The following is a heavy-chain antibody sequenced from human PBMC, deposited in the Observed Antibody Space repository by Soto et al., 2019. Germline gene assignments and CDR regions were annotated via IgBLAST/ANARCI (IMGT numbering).Heavy chain of an antibody. V-gene: IGHV3-30*03. CDR2: ISYDTSYE. Sequence: QVQLVESGGGVVQAGKSLRLSCAASGFTFRSYGMHWVRQAPGKGLEWVAVISYDTSYEYYADSVRGRFTISRDNSRNTLYLQMNSLRPDDRAGYYCARRDGYSSGWYRGNFDYWGQGTLVTVSS. D-gene: IGHD6-19*01. CDR1: GFTFRSYG. CDR3: ARRDGYSSGWYRGNFDY. J-gene: IGHJ4*02.